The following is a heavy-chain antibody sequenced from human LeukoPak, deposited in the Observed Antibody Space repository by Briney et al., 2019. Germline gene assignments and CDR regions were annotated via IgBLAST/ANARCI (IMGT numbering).Heavy chain of an antibody. CDR3: ARSLRGTYLGALDS. CDR1: GDIVSNYSAA. J-gene: IGHJ5*01. Sequence: SQTLSLTCVVTGDIVSNYSAAWDWIRQSPSRGLEWLGRTYYRSRWYTDYAPAMKSRITVSPDTSKNQFSLQVNSVTPEDTAVYYCARSLRGTYLGALDSWGQGTLVTASS. D-gene: IGHD7-27*01. CDR2: TYYRSRWYT. V-gene: IGHV6-1*01.